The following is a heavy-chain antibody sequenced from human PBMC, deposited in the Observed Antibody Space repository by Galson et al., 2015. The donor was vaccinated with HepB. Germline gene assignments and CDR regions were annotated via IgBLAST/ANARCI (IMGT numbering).Heavy chain of an antibody. Sequence: SVKVSCKASGYIFTGHYIHWVRQAPGQGLEWMGRINPNSGGTNYAQRFQGRVTVTRDMSTKTVYMELSTLRSDDTAIYYCARDPSYSGYDYFDNWGQGTLVTVSS. CDR2: INPNSGGT. D-gene: IGHD5-12*01. CDR3: ARDPSYSGYDYFDN. V-gene: IGHV1-2*06. CDR1: GYIFTGHY. J-gene: IGHJ4*02.